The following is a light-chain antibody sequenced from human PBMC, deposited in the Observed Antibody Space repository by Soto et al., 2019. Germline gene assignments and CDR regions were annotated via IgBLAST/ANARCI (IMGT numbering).Light chain of an antibody. CDR1: QSVGSV. CDR3: QHRNNWLGT. Sequence: DIVLTQSPATLSLSPGERATLSCRASQSVGSVLAWYQQKSGQSPRLLSYDASNRAPGIPGRFSGSGSGTDFPLTISSLEPEDFAVYFCQHRNNWLGTFGPGTQVDIK. V-gene: IGKV3-11*01. J-gene: IGKJ3*01. CDR2: DAS.